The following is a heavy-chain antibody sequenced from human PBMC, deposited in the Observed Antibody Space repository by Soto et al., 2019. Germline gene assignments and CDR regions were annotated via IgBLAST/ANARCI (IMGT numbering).Heavy chain of an antibody. V-gene: IGHV4-4*02. CDR1: GVSGSSDNW. D-gene: IGHD6-6*01. J-gene: IGHJ5*02. CDR2: IYDSGAT. CDR3: ARVSSPSRTWFDP. Sequence: SETLSLTCAVSGVSGSSDNWWSWVRQPPGKGLEWIGEIYDSGATNYSPSLKSRVTISVDWSKNQFSLKVTSVTAADTAVYYCARVSSPSRTWFDPWGQGTLVTVS.